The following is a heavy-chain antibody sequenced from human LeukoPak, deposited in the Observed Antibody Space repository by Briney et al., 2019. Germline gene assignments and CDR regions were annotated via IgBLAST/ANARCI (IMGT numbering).Heavy chain of an antibody. CDR2: IDPSDSYT. V-gene: IGHV5-10-1*01. D-gene: IGHD2-2*01. CDR3: ARRGYCSSTSCYYYGMDV. J-gene: IGHJ6*04. CDR1: GYSFTSYW. Sequence: GESLKISCKGSGYSFTSYWISWVRQMPGKGLEWMGRIDPSDSYTNYSPSFEGHVTISADKSISTPYLQWSSLKASDTAMYYCARRGYCSSTSCYYYGMDVWGKGTTVTVSS.